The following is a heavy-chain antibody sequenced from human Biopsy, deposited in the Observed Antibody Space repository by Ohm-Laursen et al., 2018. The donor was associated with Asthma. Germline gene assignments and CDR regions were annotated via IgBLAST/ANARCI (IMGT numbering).Heavy chain of an antibody. V-gene: IGHV4-39*02. CDR3: ARAVSSSSYWYFDL. J-gene: IGHJ2*01. Sequence: TLSLTCLVSGDAMSTSGSYWGWIRQSPGKGLEWIGSIYYSGKTYYNPSLETRVTIYADTSKNHFSLKVTSVTAADTAVYYCARAVSSSSYWYFDLWGRGDLVTVSS. D-gene: IGHD6-6*01. CDR1: GDAMSTSGSY. CDR2: IYYSGKT.